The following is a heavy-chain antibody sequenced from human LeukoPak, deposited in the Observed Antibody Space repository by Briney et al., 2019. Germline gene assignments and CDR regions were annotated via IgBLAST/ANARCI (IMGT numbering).Heavy chain of an antibody. Sequence: GGSLRLSCAASGFTFSSYWMSWVRQAPGKGLEWVSAISGSGGSTYYADSVKGRFTISRDNSKNTLYLQMNSLRAEDTAVYYCAKDRGGYSYGSYFDYWGQGTLVTVSS. CDR2: ISGSGGST. D-gene: IGHD5-18*01. J-gene: IGHJ4*02. CDR1: GFTFSSYW. V-gene: IGHV3-23*01. CDR3: AKDRGGYSYGSYFDY.